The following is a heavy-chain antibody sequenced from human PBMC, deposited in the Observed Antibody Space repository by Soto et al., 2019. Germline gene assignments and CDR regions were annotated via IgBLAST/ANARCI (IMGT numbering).Heavy chain of an antibody. CDR2: ISYDGSEK. CDR1: GFTFSSYA. CDR3: AREVEWLTS. J-gene: IGHJ5*02. D-gene: IGHD3-3*01. V-gene: IGHV3-30-3*01. Sequence: QVQLVESGGGVIQPGRSLRLSCAGSGFTFSSYAMHWVRQAPGKGLEWVAVISYDGSEKYYADSVKGRFSISRDNSKNTVDLQMNSLRPEDTAVYYCAREVEWLTSWGQGTLLTVSS.